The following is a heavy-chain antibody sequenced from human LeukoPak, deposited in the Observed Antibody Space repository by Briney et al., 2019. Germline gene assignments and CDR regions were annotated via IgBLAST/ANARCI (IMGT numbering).Heavy chain of an antibody. CDR3: ARHRGDILTAYDL. J-gene: IGHJ5*02. Sequence: PSETLSLTCTVSGDSISSSAYYWGWIRQPPGRGLEWIGSVYYSGTAYYNLSLRSRVTISVDTSKSQFSLKLTSVTAADTAVYCCARHRGDILTAYDLWGQGTLVTVSS. CDR1: GDSISSSAYY. D-gene: IGHD3-9*01. V-gene: IGHV4-39*01. CDR2: VYYSGTA.